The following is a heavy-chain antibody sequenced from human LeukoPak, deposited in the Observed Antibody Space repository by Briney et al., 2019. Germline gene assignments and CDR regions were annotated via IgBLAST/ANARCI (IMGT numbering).Heavy chain of an antibody. V-gene: IGHV4-4*07. Sequence: SETLSLTCTVSGGSIRSYYWSWIRRPAGKGLEWIGRIYTSGSTNYNPSLKSRVTMSVDTSKNQFSLKLSSVTAADTAVYYCARARGYCSSTSCYQSFDYWGQGTLVTVSS. CDR3: ARARGYCSSTSCYQSFDY. D-gene: IGHD2-2*01. CDR1: GGSIRSYY. CDR2: IYTSGST. J-gene: IGHJ4*02.